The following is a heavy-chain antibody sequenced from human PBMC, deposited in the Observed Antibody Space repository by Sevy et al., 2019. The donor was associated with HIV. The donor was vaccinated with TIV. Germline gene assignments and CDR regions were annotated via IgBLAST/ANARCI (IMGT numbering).Heavy chain of an antibody. Sequence: GGSLRLSCAASGFTFSDYYINWIRQAPGKGLEWVSYISGSSSYTNYAHSVKGRFTISRDNAKNSLYLQMNSLRAEDTAAYYCARVGCSISSCPKGDAFDIWGQGTMVTVSS. D-gene: IGHD2-2*01. J-gene: IGHJ3*02. V-gene: IGHV3-11*06. CDR2: ISGSSSYT. CDR1: GFTFSDYY. CDR3: ARVGCSISSCPKGDAFDI.